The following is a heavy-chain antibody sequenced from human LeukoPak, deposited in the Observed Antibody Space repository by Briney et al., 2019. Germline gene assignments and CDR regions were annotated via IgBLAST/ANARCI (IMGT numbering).Heavy chain of an antibody. CDR1: GFTFSDYY. CDR2: ISSSGSTI. J-gene: IGHJ4*02. D-gene: IGHD1-1*01. CDR3: AKVSTGTRGGHFDY. Sequence: GGSLRLSCAASGFTFSDYYMSWIRQAPGKGLEWVSYISSSGSTIYYADSVKGRFTISRDNSKNTLYLQMNSLRAEDTAVYYCAKVSTGTRGGHFDYWGQGTLVTVSS. V-gene: IGHV3-11*01.